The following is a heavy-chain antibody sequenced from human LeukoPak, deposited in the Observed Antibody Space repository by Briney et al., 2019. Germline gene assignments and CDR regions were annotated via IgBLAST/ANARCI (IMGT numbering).Heavy chain of an antibody. CDR1: GVTVSSNY. CDR3: ARSTPNDFWSGFGVLDAFDI. V-gene: IGHV3-53*01. D-gene: IGHD3-3*01. J-gene: IGHJ3*02. Sequence: GGSLRLSCAVFGVTVSSNYMSWVRQAPGKGLEWVSVLYGGGTTYYADSVKGRFTISRDNSKNTLYLQMNSLRVEDTAVYYCARSTPNDFWSGFGVLDAFDIWGQGTMVTVSS. CDR2: LYGGGTT.